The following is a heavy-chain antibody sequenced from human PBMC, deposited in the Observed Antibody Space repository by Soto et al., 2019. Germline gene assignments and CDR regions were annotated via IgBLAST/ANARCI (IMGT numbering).Heavy chain of an antibody. CDR2: IYYTGIT. CDR1: GGSISSISYY. D-gene: IGHD6-19*01. CDR3: ARPASKDTVAGNX. J-gene: IGHJ4*02. V-gene: IGHV4-39*01. Sequence: SETLSLTCTVSGGSISSISYYWGWIRQPPGKGLELIGSIYYTGITHYNPSLKSRATISIDTSKNQFSLNLNSVTATDTAVYYCARPASKDTVAGNXWGQGTLVTVSX.